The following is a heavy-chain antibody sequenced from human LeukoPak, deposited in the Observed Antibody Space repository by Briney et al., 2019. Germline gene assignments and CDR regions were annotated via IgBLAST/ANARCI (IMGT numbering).Heavy chain of an antibody. J-gene: IGHJ3*02. CDR1: GPSMIGYY. Sequence: SETLSLTCTVSGPSMIGYYWSWIRQSPGKGLEWIAEISQSGSINYNPSLKSRVTISVDASKKQFSLKMSSVTAADTAMYYCARVPTGRNVVAAAARMGWNGAFDIWGQGTMVTVSS. V-gene: IGHV4-34*01. D-gene: IGHD2-2*01. CDR2: ISQSGSI. CDR3: ARVPTGRNVVAAAARMGWNGAFDI.